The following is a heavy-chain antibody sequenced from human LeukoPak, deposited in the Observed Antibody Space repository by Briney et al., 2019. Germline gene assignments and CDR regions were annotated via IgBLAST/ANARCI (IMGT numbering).Heavy chain of an antibody. V-gene: IGHV4-39*01. Sequence: SETLSLTCSVSGVSISSSSYHWGWIRQPPGKGLEWIASIYYSGSTYYSPSLKSRVTISVDTSKNQFSLKMSSVIAADSAVYYCASLLTYFDYWGQGTLVTVSS. CDR1: GVSISSSSYH. CDR3: ASLLTYFDY. D-gene: IGHD3-9*01. J-gene: IGHJ4*02. CDR2: IYYSGST.